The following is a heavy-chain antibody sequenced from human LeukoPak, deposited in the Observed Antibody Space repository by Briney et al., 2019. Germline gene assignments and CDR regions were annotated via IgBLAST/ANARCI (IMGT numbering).Heavy chain of an antibody. Sequence: GGSLRLSCAASGFTFSSYWMSWVRQAPGKGLEWVANIKQDGSEKYYVDSVKGRFTISRDNAKNSLYLQMNSLRAEDTAVYYCARVRRDSSSWYKYPLDYYMDVWGKGTTVTISS. CDR1: GFTFSSYW. J-gene: IGHJ6*03. CDR3: ARVRRDSSSWYKYPLDYYMDV. CDR2: IKQDGSEK. D-gene: IGHD6-13*01. V-gene: IGHV3-7*01.